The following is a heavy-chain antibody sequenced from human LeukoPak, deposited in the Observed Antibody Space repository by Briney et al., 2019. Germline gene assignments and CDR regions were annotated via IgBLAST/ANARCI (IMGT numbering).Heavy chain of an antibody. D-gene: IGHD5-24*01. Sequence: SETLSLTCTVSGGSISSSSYYWGWIRQPPGKGLEWIGSIYYSGSTYYNPSLKSRVTISVDTSKNQFSLKLSSVTAADTAVYYCARGGWLQFPFDYWGQGTLVTVSS. V-gene: IGHV4-39*07. CDR2: IYYSGST. CDR3: ARGGWLQFPFDY. J-gene: IGHJ4*02. CDR1: GGSISSSSYY.